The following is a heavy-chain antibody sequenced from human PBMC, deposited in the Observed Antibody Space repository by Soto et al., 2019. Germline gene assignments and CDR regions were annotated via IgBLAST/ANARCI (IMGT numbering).Heavy chain of an antibody. V-gene: IGHV1-3*01. Sequence: ASVKVSCKASGYTFTSYAMHWVRQAPGQRLEWMGWINAGNGNTKYSQKFQGRVTITRDTSASTAYMELSSLRSEDTAVYYCAREGGVVPAAIPHYYYYYMDVWGKGTTVTVSS. J-gene: IGHJ6*03. CDR3: AREGGVVPAAIPHYYYYYMDV. D-gene: IGHD2-2*01. CDR2: INAGNGNT. CDR1: GYTFTSYA.